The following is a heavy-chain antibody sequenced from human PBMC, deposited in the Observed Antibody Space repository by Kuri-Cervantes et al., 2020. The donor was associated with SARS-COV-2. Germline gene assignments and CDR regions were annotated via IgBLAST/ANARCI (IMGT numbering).Heavy chain of an antibody. Sequence: GSLRLSCEVYGGSFSGYYWSWIRQPPGKGLEWIGDINHSGDTNYNPSLKSRVTISIDTSKNQFSLKLSSVTAADTAVYYCARQESRYSFGYLGYFGYWGQGTLVTVSS. D-gene: IGHD5-18*01. J-gene: IGHJ4*02. CDR1: GGSFSGYY. CDR2: INHSGDT. CDR3: ARQESRYSFGYLGYFGY. V-gene: IGHV4-34*01.